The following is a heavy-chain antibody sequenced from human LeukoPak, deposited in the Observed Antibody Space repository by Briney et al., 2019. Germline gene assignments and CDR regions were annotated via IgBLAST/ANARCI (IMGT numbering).Heavy chain of an antibody. J-gene: IGHJ4*02. V-gene: IGHV3-21*01. CDR2: ISSSSSYI. CDR3: AREGYSSSSFDY. Sequence: GGSLRLSCAASGFTFSSYSMNWVRQAPGKGLEWVSSISSSSSYIYYADSVKGRFTISRDNAKNSLYLQMSSLRAEDTAVYYCAREGYSSSSFDYWGQGTLVTVSS. CDR1: GFTFSSYS. D-gene: IGHD6-6*01.